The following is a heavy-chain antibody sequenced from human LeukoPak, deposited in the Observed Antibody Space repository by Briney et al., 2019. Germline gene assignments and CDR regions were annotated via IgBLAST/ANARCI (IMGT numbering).Heavy chain of an antibody. CDR2: IKQDGSEK. CDR1: GFTFSSYW. CDR3: ARDGRSYSSGPNYYYYYGMDV. Sequence: GGSLSLSCAASGFTFSSYWMSWVRQAPGKGLEWVANIKQDGSEKYYVDSVKGRFTISRDNAKNSLYLQMNSLRAEDTAVYYCARDGRSYSSGPNYYYYYGMDVWGQGTTVTVSS. V-gene: IGHV3-7*01. J-gene: IGHJ6*02. D-gene: IGHD6-19*01.